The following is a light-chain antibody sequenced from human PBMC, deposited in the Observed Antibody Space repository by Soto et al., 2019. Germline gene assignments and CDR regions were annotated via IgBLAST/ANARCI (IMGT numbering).Light chain of an antibody. V-gene: IGLV2-14*01. CDR3: SSYTTSSTYV. CDR2: EVT. CDR1: STDVGAYNY. J-gene: IGLJ1*01. Sequence: QSVLTQPASVSGSPGQSITISCTGTSTDVGAYNYVSWYQQHPGKAPKLVIFEVTNRPSGVSNRFSGSKSGNTASLTISGLQADDEAEYSCSSYTTSSTYVFGSGTKVTVL.